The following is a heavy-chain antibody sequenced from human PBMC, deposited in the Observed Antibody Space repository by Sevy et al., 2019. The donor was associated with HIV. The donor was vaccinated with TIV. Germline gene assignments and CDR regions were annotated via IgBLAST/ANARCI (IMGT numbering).Heavy chain of an antibody. J-gene: IGHJ6*02. D-gene: IGHD3-22*01. Sequence: GGSLRLSRAASGFTFSSYAMHWVRQAPGKGLEWVAVISYDGSNKYYADSVKGRFTISRDNSKNTLYLQMNSLRAEDTAVYYCARGYYDSSGYFYGMDVWGQGTTVTVSS. V-gene: IGHV3-30-3*01. CDR3: ARGYYDSSGYFYGMDV. CDR1: GFTFSSYA. CDR2: ISYDGSNK.